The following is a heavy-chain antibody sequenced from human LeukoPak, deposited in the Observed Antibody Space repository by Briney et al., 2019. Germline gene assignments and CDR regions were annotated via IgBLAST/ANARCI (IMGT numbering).Heavy chain of an antibody. Sequence: ASVKVSCKASGATFSSYAISWVRHAPGQGLEWMGRIIPIFGTGNYAHKFQGRVTITTDKSTSTAYMELSSMRSEDTAVYYCARDKDDYGDYYYYMDVWGTGTTVTVSS. CDR2: IIPIFGTG. CDR3: ARDKDDYGDYYYYMDV. J-gene: IGHJ6*03. D-gene: IGHD4-17*01. CDR1: GATFSSYA. V-gene: IGHV1-69*05.